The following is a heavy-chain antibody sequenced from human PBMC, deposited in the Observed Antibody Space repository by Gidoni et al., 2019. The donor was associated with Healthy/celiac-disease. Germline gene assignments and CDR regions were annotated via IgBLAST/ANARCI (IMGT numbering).Heavy chain of an antibody. D-gene: IGHD1-26*01. CDR1: GFTFSGSA. CDR3: TRRVGA. CDR2: IRSKANSYAT. V-gene: IGHV3-73*01. Sequence: EVQLVESGGGLVQPGGSLTLSCAASGFTFSGSAMHWVRQASGQGLGGVGRIRSKANSYATAYAASVKGRFTISRDDSKNTAYLQMNSLKTEDTAVYYCTRRVGAWGQGTLVTVSS. J-gene: IGHJ5*02.